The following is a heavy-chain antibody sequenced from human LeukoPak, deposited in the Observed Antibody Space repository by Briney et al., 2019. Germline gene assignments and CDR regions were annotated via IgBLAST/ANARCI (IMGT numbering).Heavy chain of an antibody. J-gene: IGHJ6*02. Sequence: AASVRVSCKASGYRFSGYYMYWVRQAPGQGLEWMGWINPNSGGSKYAQKFQGRVTMTRDTSISTAYMELNSLRSDHTAVYYCARWNDPTQNYYHHGMDVWGQGTTVTVSS. CDR2: INPNSGGS. V-gene: IGHV1-2*02. CDR1: GYRFSGYY. D-gene: IGHD1-1*01. CDR3: ARWNDPTQNYYHHGMDV.